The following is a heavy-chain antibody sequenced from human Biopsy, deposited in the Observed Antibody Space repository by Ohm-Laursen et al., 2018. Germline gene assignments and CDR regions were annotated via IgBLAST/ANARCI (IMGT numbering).Heavy chain of an antibody. V-gene: IGHV4-4*07. CDR3: ARAAFGPFDS. J-gene: IGHJ4*02. CDR2: IYTSGST. D-gene: IGHD3-16*01. Sequence: SDTLSLTCTVSGGSISSYYWNWIRQPAGKGLEWIGRIYTSGSTNFNPSLRSRVTMSIDTSKNQFSLRLSSVTAADTAVYYRARAAFGPFDSWGQGALVTVSS. CDR1: GGSISSYY.